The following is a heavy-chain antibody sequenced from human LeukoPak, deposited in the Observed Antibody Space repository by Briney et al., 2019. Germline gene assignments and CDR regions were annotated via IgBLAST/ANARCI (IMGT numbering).Heavy chain of an antibody. Sequence: ASVKVSCKASGYTFTDYYMHWVRQAPGQGLEWMGIINPSGGSTSYAQKFQGRVTMTRDTSTSTVYMELSSLRSEDTAVYYCARDQERSGWYGWFDPWGQGTLVTVSS. D-gene: IGHD6-19*01. CDR3: ARDQERSGWYGWFDP. V-gene: IGHV1-46*01. J-gene: IGHJ5*02. CDR2: INPSGGST. CDR1: GYTFTDYY.